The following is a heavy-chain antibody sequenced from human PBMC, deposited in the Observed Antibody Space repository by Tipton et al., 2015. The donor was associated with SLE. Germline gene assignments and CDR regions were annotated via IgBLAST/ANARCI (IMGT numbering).Heavy chain of an antibody. CDR3: AIAVAGTLFFDH. CDR1: GYSFSNYG. Sequence: QLVQSGGEVKKPGASVKVSCKASGYSFSNYGISWVRQAPGQGLEWMGWISAYNGNTNFAQKVQGRVTMTTDTSTSTAYVELRSLRSDDTAVYYCAIAVAGTLFFDHWGQGTLVTVSS. J-gene: IGHJ4*02. CDR2: ISAYNGNT. D-gene: IGHD6-19*01. V-gene: IGHV1-18*01.